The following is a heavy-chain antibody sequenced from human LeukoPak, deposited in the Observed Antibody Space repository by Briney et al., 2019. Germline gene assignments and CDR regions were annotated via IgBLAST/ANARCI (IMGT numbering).Heavy chain of an antibody. CDR3: ARVSTPGLYGDSWIYYYYMDV. D-gene: IGHD4-17*01. Sequence: ASVKVSCKASGYTFTSYYMHWVRQAPGQGLEWMGIINPSGGSTSYAQKFQGRVTMTRDTSTSTVYMELSSLRSEGTAVYYCARVSTPGLYGDSWIYYYYMDVWGKGTTVTVSS. CDR2: INPSGGST. V-gene: IGHV1-46*01. J-gene: IGHJ6*03. CDR1: GYTFTSYY.